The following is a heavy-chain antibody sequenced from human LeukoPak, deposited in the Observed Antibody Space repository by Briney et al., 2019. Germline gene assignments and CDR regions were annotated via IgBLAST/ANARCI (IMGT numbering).Heavy chain of an antibody. J-gene: IGHJ4*02. CDR1: GFTFSSYA. D-gene: IGHD3-22*01. Sequence: GGSLRLSCAASGFTFSSYAMHWVRQAPGKGLEWVALISYDESYRYYADSVKGRFTISRDNSKNTLYLQMNSLRAEDTAVYYCAKPVHNYYDSSGYYGYWGQGTLVTVSS. CDR3: AKPVHNYYDSSGYYGY. V-gene: IGHV3-30-3*02. CDR2: ISYDESYR.